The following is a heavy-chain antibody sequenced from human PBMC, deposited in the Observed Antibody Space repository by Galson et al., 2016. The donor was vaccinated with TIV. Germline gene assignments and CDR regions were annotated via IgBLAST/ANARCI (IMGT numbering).Heavy chain of an antibody. D-gene: IGHD2-15*01. CDR1: GFTFSDFA. Sequence: SLRLSCAASGFTFSDFAMHWVRQAPGKGLEWVSSISATGGSTYYAGSVKGRFTISRDNSKNILYLQMNSLRAEDTAVYYCAKQDVVPPTTPFDHWGQGTPVIVSS. CDR2: ISATGGST. V-gene: IGHV3-23*01. CDR3: AKQDVVPPTTPFDH. J-gene: IGHJ4*02.